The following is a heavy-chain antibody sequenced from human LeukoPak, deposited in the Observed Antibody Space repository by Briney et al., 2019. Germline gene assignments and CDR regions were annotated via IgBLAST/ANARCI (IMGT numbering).Heavy chain of an antibody. Sequence: PSETLSLTCTASGGSISGYYCSWIRQPPGTDLEWCGYIYFSGRPKYNPSLKSRVTMSVDTSRNQFSLNLSSVTAADTAVYYCARGGLENGYHSNDGFDIWGQGTMVTVSS. CDR1: GGSISGYY. J-gene: IGHJ3*02. CDR2: IYFSGRP. V-gene: IGHV4-59*01. CDR3: ARGGLENGYHSNDGFDI. D-gene: IGHD3-22*01.